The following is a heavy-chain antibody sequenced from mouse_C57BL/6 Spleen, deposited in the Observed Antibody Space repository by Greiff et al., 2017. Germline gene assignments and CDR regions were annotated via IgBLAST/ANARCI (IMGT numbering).Heavy chain of an antibody. CDR3: TGVDYDGFAY. J-gene: IGHJ3*01. D-gene: IGHD2-4*01. Sequence: DVKLQESGGGLVQPGGSMKLSCVASGFTFSNYWMNWVRQSPEKGLERVAQIRLKSDNNAKHYAETVKGRFTISRDDSKSSVYLQMNNLRAEDTGIYYCTGVDYDGFAYWGQGTLVTVSA. CDR2: IRLKSDNNAK. CDR1: GFTFSNYW. V-gene: IGHV6-3*01.